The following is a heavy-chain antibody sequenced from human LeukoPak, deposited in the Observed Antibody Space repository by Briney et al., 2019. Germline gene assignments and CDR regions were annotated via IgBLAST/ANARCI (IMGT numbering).Heavy chain of an antibody. V-gene: IGHV6-1*01. J-gene: IGHJ4*02. D-gene: IGHD5-18*01. CDR1: GDSVSSNSVT. Sequence: SQTLSLTCAISGDSVSSNSVTWNWIRQSPSRGLEWLGRTYYRSTWYNDYAVSVKSRITINPDTSKNQFSLQLNSVTPEDTAVYYCAREVRVAMETDYWGQGTLVTVSS. CDR3: AREVRVAMETDY. CDR2: TYYRSTWYN.